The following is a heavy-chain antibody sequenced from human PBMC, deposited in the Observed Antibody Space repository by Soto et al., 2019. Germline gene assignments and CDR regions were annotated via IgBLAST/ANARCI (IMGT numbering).Heavy chain of an antibody. CDR3: ARDNDILTGYYRYYYYYGMDV. Sequence: PGGSLRLSCAASGFTFSSYWMSWVRQAPGKGLEWVANIKQDGSEKYYVDSVKGRFTISRDNAKNSLYLQMNSLRAEDTAVYYYARDNDILTGYYRYYYYYGMDVWGQGTTVTVSS. CDR2: IKQDGSEK. J-gene: IGHJ6*02. CDR1: GFTFSSYW. D-gene: IGHD3-9*01. V-gene: IGHV3-7*01.